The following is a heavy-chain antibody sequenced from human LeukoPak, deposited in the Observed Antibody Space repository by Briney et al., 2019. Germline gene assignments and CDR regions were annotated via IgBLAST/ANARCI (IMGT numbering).Heavy chain of an antibody. V-gene: IGHV3-23*01. Sequence: PGGSLRLSCAASRFTFNNYAMGWVRHAPGKGLEWVSSISGSGDRTHYADSVKGRFTISRDNSMNTLYLEMNSLRAEDTAIYYCAKRRKGYYDSSGFYFDYWGQGTLVTVSS. CDR3: AKRRKGYYDSSGFYFDY. CDR1: RFTFNNYA. D-gene: IGHD3-22*01. J-gene: IGHJ4*02. CDR2: ISGSGDRT.